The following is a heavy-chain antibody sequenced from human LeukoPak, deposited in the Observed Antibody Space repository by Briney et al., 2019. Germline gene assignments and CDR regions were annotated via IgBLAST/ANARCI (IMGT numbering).Heavy chain of an antibody. J-gene: IGHJ4*02. D-gene: IGHD3-16*01. CDR1: GGSISSYY. CDR2: IYASGNT. Sequence: SGTLSLTCTVSGGSISSYYWTWIRQPAGKGLEWIGRIYASGNTDYNPSLKSRVTMSVDTSKNQFSLKLSSVTAADTAIYYCARVRLQPGTRLLIPNYFNYWGRGTLVTVSS. V-gene: IGHV4-4*07. CDR3: ARVRLQPGTRLLIPNYFNY.